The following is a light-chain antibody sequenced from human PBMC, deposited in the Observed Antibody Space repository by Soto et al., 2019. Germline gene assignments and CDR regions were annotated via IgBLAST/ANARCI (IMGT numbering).Light chain of an antibody. V-gene: IGLV1-44*01. CDR1: NSNIVTNS. Sequence: QSVLTQPPSASGTPGQRVTISCAGSNSNIVTNSMNWYQQLPGTAPKLLIHSNNQRPSGGPDRFSGSKSGTSDSLAISGLPSEDEDEYYCAAWDGSLNGWVFGGGTKLTVL. CDR3: AAWDGSLNGWV. CDR2: SNN. J-gene: IGLJ3*02.